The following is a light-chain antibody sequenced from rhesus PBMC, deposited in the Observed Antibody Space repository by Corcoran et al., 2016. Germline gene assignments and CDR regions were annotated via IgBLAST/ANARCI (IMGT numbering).Light chain of an antibody. J-gene: IGKJ1*01. Sequence: DIQMTQSPSSLSASVGDTVTIPCRASQGISSYLNWFQQKPGKALKLLIYAASSLESGVPSRFSGSGFGTDFTRTISSLQPEDFAVYYCLQHNSYPWTFGQGTKVEIK. CDR2: AAS. CDR3: LQHNSYPWT. V-gene: IGKV1-28*03. CDR1: QGISSY.